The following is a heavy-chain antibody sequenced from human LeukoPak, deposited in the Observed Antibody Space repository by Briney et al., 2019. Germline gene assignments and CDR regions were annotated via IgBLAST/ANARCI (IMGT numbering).Heavy chain of an antibody. D-gene: IGHD2-2*01. CDR2: ISSSSSYI. CDR1: GFTFSSYS. V-gene: IGHV3-21*01. CDR3: ARDTQVVVPAATYNWFDP. J-gene: IGHJ5*02. Sequence: GGSLRLSCAASGFTFSSYSMNWVRQAPGKGLEWVSSISSSSSYIYYADSVKGRFTISRDNAKNSLYLQMNSLRAEDTAVYYCARDTQVVVPAATYNWFDPWGQGTLVTVSS.